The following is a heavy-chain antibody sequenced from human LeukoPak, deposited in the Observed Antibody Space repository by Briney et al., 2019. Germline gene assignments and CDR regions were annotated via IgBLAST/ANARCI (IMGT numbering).Heavy chain of an antibody. J-gene: IGHJ4*02. CDR2: INTNTGNP. Sequence: ASVKVSCKASGYTFTNYAVNWVRQAPGQGLEWMGWINTNTGNPTYAQGFTGRFVFSLDTSVSTAYLQINSLKAEDTAVYYCAREGRSGSSWFLANWGQGTLVTVSS. D-gene: IGHD6-13*01. V-gene: IGHV7-4-1*02. CDR1: GYTFTNYA. CDR3: AREGRSGSSWFLAN.